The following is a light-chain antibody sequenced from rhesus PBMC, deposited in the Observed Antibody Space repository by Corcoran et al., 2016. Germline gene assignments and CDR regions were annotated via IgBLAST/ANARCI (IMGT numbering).Light chain of an antibody. Sequence: DIQMTQSPSSLSASVGDRVTITCRASQGITYDLAWYQQKPGETPKPLIYESSSLQSGIPSRFSGSGSGTDFTLTISSLQPEYFATYYCQHYYITPWTFGQGTKVEIK. CDR1: QGITYD. V-gene: IGKV1-25*01. CDR2: ESS. CDR3: QHYYITPWT. J-gene: IGKJ1*01.